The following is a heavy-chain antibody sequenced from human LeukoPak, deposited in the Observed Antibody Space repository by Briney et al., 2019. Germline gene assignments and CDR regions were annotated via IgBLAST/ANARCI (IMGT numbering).Heavy chain of an antibody. Sequence: GGSLRLSCAASGFTFSSYRMNWVRQAPGKGLECVANINQDGSDKYYVDSVKGRFTISRDNTKNSLYLQMNSLRAEDTAVYYCVAGDYWGQGTLVTVSS. D-gene: IGHD1-14*01. CDR2: INQDGSDK. J-gene: IGHJ4*02. CDR3: VAGDY. V-gene: IGHV3-7*01. CDR1: GFTFSSYR.